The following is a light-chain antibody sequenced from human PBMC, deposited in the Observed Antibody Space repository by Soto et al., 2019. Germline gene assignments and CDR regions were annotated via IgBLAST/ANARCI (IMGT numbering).Light chain of an antibody. V-gene: IGKV1-39*01. CDR2: ATS. Sequence: DLQMTQSPSSLSASVGDRVTITCRASQTISSYLNWYQHKPGKVPKLLIYATSSLQSGVPSRFSGSGFGTDFTLTISNLQPEDFATYYCQQSYSTPSFGGGTKVEIK. CDR3: QQSYSTPS. CDR1: QTISSY. J-gene: IGKJ4*01.